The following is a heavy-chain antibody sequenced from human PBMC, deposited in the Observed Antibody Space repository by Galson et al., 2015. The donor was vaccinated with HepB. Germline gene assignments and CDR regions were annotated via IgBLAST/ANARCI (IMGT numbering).Heavy chain of an antibody. J-gene: IGHJ4*02. Sequence: SLRLSCAASGFTFSHYSMNWVRQAPGKGLEWVSYITSSSRTIYYADSVKGRFTVSRDNAKNSLYLQMNGLRAEDTAVYYCARGDSSGYSFDYWGQGTLVTVSS. D-gene: IGHD3-22*01. CDR2: ITSSSRTI. V-gene: IGHV3-48*01. CDR3: ARGDSSGYSFDY. CDR1: GFTFSHYS.